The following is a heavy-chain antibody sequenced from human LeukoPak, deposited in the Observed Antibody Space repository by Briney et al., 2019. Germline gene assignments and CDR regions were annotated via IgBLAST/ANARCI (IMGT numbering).Heavy chain of an antibody. CDR3: AVGASGYYAVFDY. V-gene: IGHV5-51*01. Sequence: GESLKISCKASGYSFTSYWVGWVRQMPGRGLEWMGIIYPGDSDTRYSPSFQGQVTISADKSISTAYMQWSSLKASDTAMYYCAVGASGYYAVFDYWGQGTLVTVSS. CDR2: IYPGDSDT. D-gene: IGHD3-22*01. J-gene: IGHJ4*02. CDR1: GYSFTSYW.